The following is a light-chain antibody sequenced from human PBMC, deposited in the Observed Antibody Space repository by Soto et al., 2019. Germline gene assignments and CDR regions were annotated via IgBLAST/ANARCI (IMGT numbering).Light chain of an antibody. Sequence: DIQMTQSPSTLSASAGETVTISCRANQSISTLLAWYQQKPGKAPKLLIYKASSLEGGVPSRSSGSGSGTEFTLTISSLQPDDSATYYCQQYDSFSRTFGPGTKVDI. CDR3: QQYDSFSRT. V-gene: IGKV1-5*03. CDR1: QSISTL. CDR2: KAS. J-gene: IGKJ1*01.